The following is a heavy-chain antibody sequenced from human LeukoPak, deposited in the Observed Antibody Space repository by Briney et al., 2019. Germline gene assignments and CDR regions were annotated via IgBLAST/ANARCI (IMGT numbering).Heavy chain of an antibody. CDR2: IYHSGVT. Sequence: SETLSLTCAVSSYSISSGYYWGWLRQPPGKGLEWIVSIYHSGVTYYNPSLKSRVTVSVDTSKNQFSLKLSSVTAADTAVYYCARGGIVVANWFDPWGQGTLVTVSS. J-gene: IGHJ5*02. D-gene: IGHD2-2*01. CDR3: ARGGIVVANWFDP. CDR1: SYSISSGYY. V-gene: IGHV4-38-2*01.